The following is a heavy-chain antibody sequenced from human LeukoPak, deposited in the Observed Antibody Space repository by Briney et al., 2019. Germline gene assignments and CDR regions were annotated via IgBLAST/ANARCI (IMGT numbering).Heavy chain of an antibody. D-gene: IGHD3-10*01. Sequence: SETLSLTCAVYGGSFSGYYWSWIRQPPGKGLEWIGEINHSGSTNYNPSLKSRVTISVDTSKNQFSLKLSSVTAADTAVYYCARGRRYYYGSGSYYDYWGQGTLVTVSS. CDR3: ARGRRYYYGSGSYYDY. CDR1: GGSFSGYY. V-gene: IGHV4-34*01. CDR2: INHSGST. J-gene: IGHJ4*02.